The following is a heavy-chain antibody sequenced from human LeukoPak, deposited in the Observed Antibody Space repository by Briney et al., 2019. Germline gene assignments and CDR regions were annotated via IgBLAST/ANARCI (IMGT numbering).Heavy chain of an antibody. D-gene: IGHD3-22*01. V-gene: IGHV6-1*01. Sequence: SQTLSLTCAISGDSVSSNSDAWNWIRQSPSRGLEWLGRTYYRSKWYYDYAVAVKSRISINPDTSKNQFSLQLNSVTPEDTAVYYCARDQITHYYDSSGDYYYYYYGMDVWGQGTTVTVSS. CDR3: ARDQITHYYDSSGDYYYYYYGMDV. CDR1: GDSVSSNSDA. J-gene: IGHJ6*02. CDR2: TYYRSKWYY.